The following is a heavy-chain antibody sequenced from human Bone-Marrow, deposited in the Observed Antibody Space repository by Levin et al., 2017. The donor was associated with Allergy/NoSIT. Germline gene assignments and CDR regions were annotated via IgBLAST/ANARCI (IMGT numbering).Heavy chain of an antibody. D-gene: IGHD2-2*03. CDR3: ARVDMGWGYFDY. CDR1: GGSISSYY. J-gene: IGHJ4*02. V-gene: IGHV4-59*01. CDR2: IYYSGST. Sequence: SQTLSLTCTVSGGSISSYYWSWIRQPPGKGLEWIGYIYYSGSTNYNPSLKSRVTISVDTSKNQFSLKLSSVTAADTAVYYCARVDMGWGYFDYWGQGTLVTVSS.